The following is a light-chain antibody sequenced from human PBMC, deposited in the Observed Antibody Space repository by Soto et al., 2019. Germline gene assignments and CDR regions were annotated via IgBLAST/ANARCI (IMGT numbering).Light chain of an antibody. CDR1: SSDVGAYIY. CDR3: CSYTSSRTYV. Sequence: VLTQPASVSGSPGQSITISCTGTSSDVGAYIYVSWYQHHPGKAPKVMIYEVTNRPSGVSDRFSGSKSGNTASLTISGLQAEDEADYYCCSYTSSRTYVFGTGTKVTVL. CDR2: EVT. J-gene: IGLJ1*01. V-gene: IGLV2-14*01.